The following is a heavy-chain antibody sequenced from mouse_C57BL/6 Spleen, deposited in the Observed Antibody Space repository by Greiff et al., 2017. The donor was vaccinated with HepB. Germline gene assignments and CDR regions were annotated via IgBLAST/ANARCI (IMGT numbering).Heavy chain of an antibody. CDR2: INPSSGYT. CDR1: GYTFTSYW. D-gene: IGHD2-5*01. Sequence: VKLMESGAELAKPGASVKLSCKASGYTFTSYWMHWVKQRPGQGLEWIGYINPSSGYTKYNQKFKDKATLTADKPSSTAYMQLSSLTYEDSAVYCCARGSNYVDYAMDYWGQGTSVTVSS. J-gene: IGHJ4*01. CDR3: ARGSNYVDYAMDY. V-gene: IGHV1-7*01.